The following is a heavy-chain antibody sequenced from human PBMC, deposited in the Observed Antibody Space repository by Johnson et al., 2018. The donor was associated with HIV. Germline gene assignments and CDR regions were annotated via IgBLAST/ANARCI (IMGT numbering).Heavy chain of an antibody. J-gene: IGHJ3*02. D-gene: IGHD4-17*01. CDR3: ARSPETGDRLWSDVFDI. CDR2: IYSGGTT. CDR1: GFTVSSNY. V-gene: IGHV3-53*01. Sequence: VQLVESGGGLIQPGGSLRLSCVASGFTVSSNYMSWVRQAPGKGLEWVSVIYSGGTTYYADSVKGRFTISRDNSKNMLYLQMNSLRAEDTAVYYCARSPETGDRLWSDVFDIWGRGTMVTVSS.